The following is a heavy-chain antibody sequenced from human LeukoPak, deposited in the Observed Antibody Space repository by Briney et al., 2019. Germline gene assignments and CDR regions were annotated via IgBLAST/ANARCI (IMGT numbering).Heavy chain of an antibody. D-gene: IGHD4-17*01. CDR2: MYSGGVT. CDR1: GVTVSTSY. V-gene: IGHV3-66*01. CDR3: ARDPSPFYGDYGY. J-gene: IGHJ4*02. Sequence: GGSLRPSCAASGVTVSTSYMSWVRQAPGKGLEWVSIMYSGGVTDYADSVKGRFTISRDNSKNTLYLQMNSLRVEDTAIYYCARDPSPFYGDYGYWGQGTLVTVSS.